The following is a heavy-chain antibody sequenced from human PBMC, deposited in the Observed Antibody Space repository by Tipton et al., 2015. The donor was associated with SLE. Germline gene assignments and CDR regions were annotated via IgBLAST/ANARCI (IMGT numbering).Heavy chain of an antibody. J-gene: IGHJ4*02. V-gene: IGHV4-4*02. CDR1: GGSIGSLPW. CDR2: IHHDTGTT. D-gene: IGHD3-10*01. CDR3: ARLSSGTGDFEH. Sequence: TLSLTCAVSGGSIGSLPWWSWVRQPPGKGLEWIGEIHHDTGTTYYNPSLKSRVTISVETSKTHFSLKMSSVTAADTAMYYCARLSSGTGDFEHWGQGTLVVVSS.